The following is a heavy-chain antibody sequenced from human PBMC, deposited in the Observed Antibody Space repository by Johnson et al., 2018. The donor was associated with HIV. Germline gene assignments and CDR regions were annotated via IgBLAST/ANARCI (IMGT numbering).Heavy chain of an antibody. CDR2: IGTAGDT. CDR3: ATGVGATIWEDAFDM. J-gene: IGHJ3*02. CDR1: GFTVSSNY. D-gene: IGHD1-26*01. Sequence: VQLVESGGGLVQPGGSLRLSCAASGFTVSSNYMSWVRQAPGKGLEWVSVIGTAGDTYYPGSVKGRFIISRENAKNSLYLQMNSLRVGDTAVYYCATGVGATIWEDAFDMWGQGTMVTVSS. V-gene: IGHV3-13*01.